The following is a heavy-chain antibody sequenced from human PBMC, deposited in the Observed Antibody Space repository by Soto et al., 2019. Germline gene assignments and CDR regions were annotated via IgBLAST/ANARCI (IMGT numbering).Heavy chain of an antibody. Sequence: RLSCAASGFTFSSYAMSWVRQAPGKGLEWVSAISGSGGSTYYADSVKGRFTISRDNSKNTLYLQMNSLRAEDTAVYYCAKDGYSSSWSPYYGMDVWGQGTTVTVSS. CDR1: GFTFSSYA. D-gene: IGHD6-13*01. V-gene: IGHV3-23*01. J-gene: IGHJ6*02. CDR3: AKDGYSSSWSPYYGMDV. CDR2: ISGSGGST.